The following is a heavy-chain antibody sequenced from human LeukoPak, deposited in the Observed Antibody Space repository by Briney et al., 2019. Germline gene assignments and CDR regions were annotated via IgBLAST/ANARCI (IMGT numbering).Heavy chain of an antibody. V-gene: IGHV3-30-3*01. CDR1: GFTFSSYT. CDR2: ISYDGTNK. CDR3: ARDPYYRDSSGQIEY. J-gene: IGHJ4*02. Sequence: GGSLRLSCAASGFTFSSYTVHWVRQAPGKGPEWVAVISYDGTNKYYADSVKGRFTISRDNSNNTLYLQMNSLRTEDTAVYYCARDPYYRDSSGQIEYWGQGTLVTVSS. D-gene: IGHD3-22*01.